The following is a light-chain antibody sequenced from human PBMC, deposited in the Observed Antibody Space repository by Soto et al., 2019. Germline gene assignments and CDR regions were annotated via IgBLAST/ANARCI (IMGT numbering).Light chain of an antibody. J-gene: IGLJ1*01. CDR1: SSNVGNYNL. Sequence: QSVLTQPASVSGSPGQSITISCTGTSSNVGNYNLVSWYQQHPGKAHKLMIYEGTKRPSGVSNRFSGSKSGNTASLTISGLQADDEADYFCCSYAGRDSSLYVFGTGTKVTVL. CDR2: EGT. V-gene: IGLV2-23*01. CDR3: CSYAGRDSSLYV.